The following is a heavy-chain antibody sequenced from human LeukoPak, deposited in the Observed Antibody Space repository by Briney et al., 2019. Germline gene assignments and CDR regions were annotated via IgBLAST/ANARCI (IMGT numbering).Heavy chain of an antibody. J-gene: IGHJ3*01. CDR3: ARRGTPNAFDL. CDR2: LWYDGTNE. V-gene: IGHV3-33*01. Sequence: GGSLRLSCAASRFTFNNYGMHWVRQAPGRGLEWVALLWYDGTNENYADSVKGRFTISRDNSKNTMYLQMNNLRAEDTAVYYCARRGTPNAFDLWGQGTMVTVSS. CDR1: RFTFNNYG. D-gene: IGHD3-16*01.